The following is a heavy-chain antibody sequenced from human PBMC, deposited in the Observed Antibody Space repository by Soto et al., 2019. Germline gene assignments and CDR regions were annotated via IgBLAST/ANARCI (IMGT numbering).Heavy chain of an antibody. CDR2: ISYDGSNK. CDR3: AKSRAQLTYYYDSSGYYLDY. CDR1: GFTFSSYG. J-gene: IGHJ4*02. Sequence: QVQLVESGGGVVQPGRSLRLSCAASGFTFSSYGMHWVRQAPGKGLEWVAVISYDGSNKYYADSVKGRFTISRDNSKNTLYLQMNSLRAEDTAVYYCAKSRAQLTYYYDSSGYYLDYWGQGTLVTVSS. V-gene: IGHV3-30*18. D-gene: IGHD3-22*01.